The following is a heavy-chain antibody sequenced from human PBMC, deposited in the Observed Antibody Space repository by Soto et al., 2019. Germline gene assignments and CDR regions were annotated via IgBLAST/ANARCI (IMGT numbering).Heavy chain of an antibody. V-gene: IGHV1-69*06. D-gene: IGHD6-13*01. Sequence: QVQLVQSGAEVKKPGSSVRVSCEVSGDTFTKYVISWLRQAPGQGLEWMGGIVPVFGRVSYAQRFQDRVIISADKSTATSYMELSSLTAADTAVYYCAGVASGSTWYYFDYWGQGTLVTVSS. CDR3: AGVASGSTWYYFDY. CDR1: GDTFTKYV. J-gene: IGHJ4*02. CDR2: IVPVFGRV.